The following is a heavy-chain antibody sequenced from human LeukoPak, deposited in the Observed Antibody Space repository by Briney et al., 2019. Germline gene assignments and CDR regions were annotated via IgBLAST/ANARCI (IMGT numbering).Heavy chain of an antibody. CDR1: GYTFTSYG. Sequence: GASVKVSCKASGYTFTSYGISWVRQAPGQGLEWMGWISANNGNTNYAQKLQGRVTMTTDTSTSTAYMELRSLRSDDTAVYYCARDRGEYSSSFYYDYYMDVWGKGTTVTVSS. V-gene: IGHV1-18*01. CDR2: ISANNGNT. D-gene: IGHD3-16*01. CDR3: ARDRGEYSSSFYYDYYMDV. J-gene: IGHJ6*03.